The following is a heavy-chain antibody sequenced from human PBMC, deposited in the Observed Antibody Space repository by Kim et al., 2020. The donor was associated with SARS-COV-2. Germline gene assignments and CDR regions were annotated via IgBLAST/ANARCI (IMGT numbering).Heavy chain of an antibody. J-gene: IGHJ4*02. V-gene: IGHV1-18*01. CDR3: ARSGPSITGFDY. D-gene: IGHD1-20*01. Sequence: TNCAQKLKGRITMATDTSTSTVYMGLRSLRSDDTAIYYCARSGPSITGFDYWGQGTLVTVSS. CDR2: T.